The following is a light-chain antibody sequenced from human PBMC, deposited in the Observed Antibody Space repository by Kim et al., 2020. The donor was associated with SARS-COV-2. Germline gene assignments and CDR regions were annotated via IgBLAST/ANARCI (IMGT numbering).Light chain of an antibody. CDR3: QQYNNWLS. J-gene: IGKJ4*01. CDR2: GAA. Sequence: VIMTQSPATLSVSPGERATLSCRASHSVKTSLAWYQQKPGQAPRLLIYGAATRATGVPARFSGSGSGTDFTLAISSPQSEDSAIYYCQQYNNWLSFGGGTKLEI. V-gene: IGKV3-15*01. CDR1: HSVKTS.